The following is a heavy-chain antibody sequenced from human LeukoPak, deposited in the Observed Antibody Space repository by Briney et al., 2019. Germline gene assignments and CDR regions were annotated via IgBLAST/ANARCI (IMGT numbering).Heavy chain of an antibody. V-gene: IGHV3-49*04. CDR2: IRSKAYGGTT. Sequence: PGGSLRLSCAASGFTFSSYAMSWVRQAQGKGLEWVGFIRSKAYGGTTEYAASVKGRFTISRDDSKSIAYLQMNSLKTEDTAVYYCTRGYDFWSGYTGVYWGQGTLVTVSS. J-gene: IGHJ4*02. D-gene: IGHD3-3*01. CDR1: GFTFSSYA. CDR3: TRGYDFWSGYTGVY.